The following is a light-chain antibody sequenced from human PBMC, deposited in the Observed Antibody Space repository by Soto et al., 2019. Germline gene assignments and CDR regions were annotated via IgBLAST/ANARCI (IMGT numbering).Light chain of an antibody. V-gene: IGLV2-14*01. J-gene: IGLJ3*02. CDR2: EVS. CDR3: ISYTSSSTWV. Sequence: QSARTQPASVSGSPGQSFTISCTGTSSDVGGYNYVSWYQHHPVKAPKLMIYEVSNRPSGVSDRFSGSRSGNTASLTISGLQAEDESDYYCISYTSSSTWVFGGVPKLTVL. CDR1: SSDVGGYNY.